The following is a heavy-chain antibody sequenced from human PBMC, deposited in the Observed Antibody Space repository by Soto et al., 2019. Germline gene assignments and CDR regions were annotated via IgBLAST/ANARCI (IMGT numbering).Heavy chain of an antibody. CDR3: ARDDLFVDNGLDH. J-gene: IGHJ4*02. Sequence: QVQLVESGGGVVRPGTSLRLSCAATGFSFSAHGMHWVRQAPGKGLEWLAVINDGSEEGYADAVRGRFTISRDNARNILYLQIDNLRAGDSALYYCARDDLFVDNGLDHWGQGTLVTVSS. CDR1: GFSFSAHG. CDR2: INDGSEE. D-gene: IGHD1-1*01. V-gene: IGHV3-33*01.